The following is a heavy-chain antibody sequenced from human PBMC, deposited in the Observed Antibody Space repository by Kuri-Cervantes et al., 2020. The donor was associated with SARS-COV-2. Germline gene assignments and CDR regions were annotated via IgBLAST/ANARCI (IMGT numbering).Heavy chain of an antibody. CDR2: ISSNGGST. V-gene: IGHV3-64D*08. D-gene: IGHD6-13*01. CDR3: AKGRRNIAAATIDY. CDR1: GFTFSSYA. Sequence: GESLKISCSASGFTFSSYAMHWVRQAPGKGLEYVSAISSNGGSTYYADSVKGRFTISRDNSKNTLYLQMSSLRAEDTAVYYCAKGRRNIAAATIDYWGQGTLVTVSS. J-gene: IGHJ4*02.